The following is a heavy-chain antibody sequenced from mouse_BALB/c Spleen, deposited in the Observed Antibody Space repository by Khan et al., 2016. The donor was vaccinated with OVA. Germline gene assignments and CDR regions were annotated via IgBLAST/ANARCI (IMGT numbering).Heavy chain of an antibody. Sequence: EVELVESGGGLVKPGGSLKLSCAASGFTFSNYAMSWVRQSPEKRLEWVASISSGDSTYYPDSVKGRFTISRDNARNILYLQMSSLRSEDTAMYYWARDYWFAYWGQGTLGTVSA. CDR2: ISSGDST. CDR3: ARDYWFAY. V-gene: IGHV5-6-5*01. J-gene: IGHJ3*01. CDR1: GFTFSNYA.